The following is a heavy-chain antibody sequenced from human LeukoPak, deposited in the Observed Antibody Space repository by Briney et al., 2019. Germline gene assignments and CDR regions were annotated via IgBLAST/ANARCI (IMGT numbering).Heavy chain of an antibody. CDR1: GGSISGYY. J-gene: IGHJ5*02. CDR3: ARVTMVGGFDP. CDR2: IYYSGST. V-gene: IGHV4-59*08. D-gene: IGHD3-10*01. Sequence: SETLSLTCTVSGGSISGYYWSWLRQPPGKGLEWVGYIYYSGSTNYNPSLKSRVTISVDTSKNQFSLNLSSVTAADTAVYYCARVTMVGGFDPWGQGTLVTVSS.